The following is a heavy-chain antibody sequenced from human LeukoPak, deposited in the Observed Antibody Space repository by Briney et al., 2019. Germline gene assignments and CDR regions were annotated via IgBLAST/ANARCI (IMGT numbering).Heavy chain of an antibody. J-gene: IGHJ4*02. CDR2: IYYRGSA. Sequence: SQTLSLTRTVYARSIISGDYYSSWIRQPPGKGLEWIAHIYYRGSAYYNPSLKSRVTISLDTSKNQFSLELTSVSATDTAVYYCARKCDFWGQGILVTVSS. CDR3: ARKCDF. CDR1: ARSIISGDYY. V-gene: IGHV4-30-4*01.